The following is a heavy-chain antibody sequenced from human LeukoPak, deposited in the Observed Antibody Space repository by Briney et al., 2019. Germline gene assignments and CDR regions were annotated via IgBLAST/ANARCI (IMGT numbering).Heavy chain of an antibody. V-gene: IGHV4-39*01. Sequence: WETLSLTCTVSGGSISSSSYYWGWIRQPPGKGLEWIGSIYYSGSTYYNPSLKSRVTISVDTSKNQFSLKLSSVTAADTAVYYCARRVVRGVITTQPTDYWGQGTLVTVSS. CDR1: GGSISSSSYY. D-gene: IGHD3-10*01. CDR3: ARRVVRGVITTQPTDY. J-gene: IGHJ4*02. CDR2: IYYSGST.